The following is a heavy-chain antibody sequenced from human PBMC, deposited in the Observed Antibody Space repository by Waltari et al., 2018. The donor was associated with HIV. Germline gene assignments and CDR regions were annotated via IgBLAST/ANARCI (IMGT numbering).Heavy chain of an antibody. J-gene: IGHJ4*02. Sequence: QPGGSLRVSCVASGFTFSKYWMTWVRRAPGKGLEWVANIKQDGNEKNYLDSVKGRFTISRDNAKNSLYLQMNNLRDEDSATYYCARAYSGTYRIGDYWGQGTLVTVSS. CDR2: IKQDGNEK. CDR1: GFTFSKYW. V-gene: IGHV3-7*01. D-gene: IGHD1-26*01. CDR3: ARAYSGTYRIGDY.